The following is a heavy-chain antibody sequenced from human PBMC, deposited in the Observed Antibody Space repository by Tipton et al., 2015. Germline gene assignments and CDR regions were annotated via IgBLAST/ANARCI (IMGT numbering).Heavy chain of an antibody. D-gene: IGHD1-26*01. V-gene: IGHV6-1*01. Sequence: GLVKPSQTLSLTCDISGDSVSSSTSAWNWIRQSPSRGLEWLGRTYYRSKWYYEYSISVKSRVTVTPDTSKNQFSLHLNSVTPEDTAVYYCARDLWVSGGYYWFFDLWGRGTLVTVSS. CDR2: TYYRSKWYY. CDR3: ARDLWVSGGYYWFFDL. J-gene: IGHJ2*01. CDR1: GDSVSSSTSA.